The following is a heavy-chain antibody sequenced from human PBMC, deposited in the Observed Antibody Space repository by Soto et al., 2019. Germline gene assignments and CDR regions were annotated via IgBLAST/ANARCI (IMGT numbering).Heavy chain of an antibody. CDR1: GFTFSNYW. Sequence: GGSLRLSCAASGFTFSNYWMSWVRQAPGKGLEWVANIKQDGSENYYVDSVKGRFTISRDNAKNSLYLQMNSLRAEDTALYYCTRGMDVSGQGTTVTVSS. CDR2: IKQDGSEN. V-gene: IGHV3-7*01. CDR3: TRGMDV. J-gene: IGHJ6*02.